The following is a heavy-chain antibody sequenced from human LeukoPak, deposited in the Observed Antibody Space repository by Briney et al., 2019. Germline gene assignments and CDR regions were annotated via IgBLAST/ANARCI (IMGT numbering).Heavy chain of an antibody. CDR3: AREVPPDYGDYVSYYGMDV. J-gene: IGHJ6*02. D-gene: IGHD4-17*01. V-gene: IGHV3-21*01. CDR2: ISSSSSYI. Sequence: GGSLRLSCAASGFTFSSYSMNWVRQAPGKGLEWVSSISSSSSYIYYADSVKGRFTISRDNAKNSLYLQMNSLRAEDTAVYYCAREVPPDYGDYVSYYGMDVWGQGTTVTVSS. CDR1: GFTFSSYS.